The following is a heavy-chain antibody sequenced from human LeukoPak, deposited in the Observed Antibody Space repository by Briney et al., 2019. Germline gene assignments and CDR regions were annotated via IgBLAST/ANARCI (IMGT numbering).Heavy chain of an antibody. Sequence: GRSLRFSCAASGFTFDDYAMHWVRQAPGKGLEWVSGISWNSGSIGYADSVKGRFTISRDNAKNSLYLQMNSLRAEDTALYYCAKSAGPRYYYYYMDVWGKGTTVTVSS. CDR2: ISWNSGSI. CDR3: AKSAGPRYYYYYMDV. D-gene: IGHD6-13*01. J-gene: IGHJ6*03. CDR1: GFTFDDYA. V-gene: IGHV3-9*01.